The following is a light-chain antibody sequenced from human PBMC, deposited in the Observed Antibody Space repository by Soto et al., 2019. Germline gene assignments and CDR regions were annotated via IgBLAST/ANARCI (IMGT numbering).Light chain of an antibody. CDR3: CSYARSSTVV. J-gene: IGLJ2*01. CDR2: VAT. CDR1: SNDVGSFNL. Sequence: QSALTQPASVSGSPGQSITISCSGTSNDVGSFNLVSWYQQHPGKVPKLMIYVATKRPSGVSNRFSGSKSGNTASMTISGLQAEDEADYYCCSYARSSTVVFGGGTKVTVL. V-gene: IGLV2-23*01.